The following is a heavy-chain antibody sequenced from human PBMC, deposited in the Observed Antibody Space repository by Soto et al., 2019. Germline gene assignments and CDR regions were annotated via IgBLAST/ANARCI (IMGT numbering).Heavy chain of an antibody. D-gene: IGHD5-18*01. Sequence: QVQLVQSGAEVKKPGASVKVSCKASGYTFTSYGISWVRQAPGQGREWMGWISAYNGNTNYAQKLQGRVTMTTDKSTSTAHMELRRMKSDDTAVYYCERDQEDTTRESDYWRQGTLVTVSS. CDR3: ERDQEDTTRESDY. V-gene: IGHV1-18*04. J-gene: IGHJ4*02. CDR1: GYTFTSYG. CDR2: ISAYNGNT.